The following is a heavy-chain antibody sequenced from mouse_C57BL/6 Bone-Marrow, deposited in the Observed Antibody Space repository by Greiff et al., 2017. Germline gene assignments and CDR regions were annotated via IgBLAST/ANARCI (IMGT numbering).Heavy chain of an antibody. D-gene: IGHD1-2*01. Sequence: QVQLQQSGAELVMPGASVKLSCKASGYTFTSYWMHWVKQRPGQGLEWIGEIDPSDSYTNYNQKFKGKFTLTVDKSSSTAYMQLSSLTSEDSAVYYCAVYGRYFDVWGTGTTVTVSS. J-gene: IGHJ1*03. CDR1: GYTFTSYW. V-gene: IGHV1-69*01. CDR3: AVYGRYFDV. CDR2: IDPSDSYT.